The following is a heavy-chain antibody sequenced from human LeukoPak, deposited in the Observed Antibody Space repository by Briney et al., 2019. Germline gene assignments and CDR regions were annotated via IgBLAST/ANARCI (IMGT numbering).Heavy chain of an antibody. J-gene: IGHJ6*02. V-gene: IGHV3-74*01. CDR1: GFTFSSDW. D-gene: IGHD2-15*01. Sequence: PGGSLRLSCAASGFTFSSDWMHWVRQAPGEGLVWVSRINHNGVSRAYADFVKGRFTISRDDARGTVYLQMDSLSADDTAVYYCARVPGYVGYFYGMDVWGQGTTVTVSS. CDR2: INHNGVSR. CDR3: ARVPGYVGYFYGMDV.